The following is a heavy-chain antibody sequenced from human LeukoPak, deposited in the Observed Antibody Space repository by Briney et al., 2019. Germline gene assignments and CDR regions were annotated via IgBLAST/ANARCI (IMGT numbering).Heavy chain of an antibody. CDR2: IYNSGTT. CDR1: GDSISSTSYY. D-gene: IGHD3-10*01. J-gene: IGHJ4*01. V-gene: IGHV4-39*01. Sequence: SETLSLTCTVSGDSISSTSYYWDWIRQPPGKGLEWIGSIYNSGTTHYNPSLKSRVTISVDTSKNQFSLKVSSVTAADTAVYYCASRVYGLGSFNYWGQGTLVTVSS. CDR3: ASRVYGLGSFNY.